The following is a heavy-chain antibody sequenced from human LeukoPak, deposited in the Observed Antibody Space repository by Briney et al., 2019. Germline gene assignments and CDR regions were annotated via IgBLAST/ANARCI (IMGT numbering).Heavy chain of an antibody. J-gene: IGHJ3*02. V-gene: IGHV1-69*04. Sequence: GSSAKVSCKASGGTFSSYAISWVRQAPGQGLEWMGRIIPILGIANYAQKFQGRVTITADKSTSTAYMELSSLRSEDTAVYYCARDRGSNAFDIWGQGTMVTVSS. CDR1: GGTFSSYA. CDR3: ARDRGSNAFDI. CDR2: IIPILGIA. D-gene: IGHD3-16*01.